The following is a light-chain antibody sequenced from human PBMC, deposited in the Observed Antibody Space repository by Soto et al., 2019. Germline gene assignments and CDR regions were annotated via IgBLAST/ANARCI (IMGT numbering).Light chain of an antibody. CDR3: LQHSTYPLT. Sequence: QMTQFPSSLSASVGDRGTITCRASQGIRNDLAWYQQKPGKAPKRLIYAASSLQSGVPSRFSGSGSGIEFTLAIISLQHEDFATFYCLQHSTYPLTFGQGTKVEIK. J-gene: IGKJ1*01. CDR2: AAS. CDR1: QGIRND. V-gene: IGKV1-17*01.